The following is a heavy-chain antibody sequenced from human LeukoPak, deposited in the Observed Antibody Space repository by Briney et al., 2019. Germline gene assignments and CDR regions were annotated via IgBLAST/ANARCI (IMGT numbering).Heavy chain of an antibody. J-gene: IGHJ4*02. V-gene: IGHV4-59*01. Sequence: SETLSLTCSVSGSSISSYYCSWIRQPPGKGLEWIGDIYYSGSIKYNPSLKSRVTMSVDTSKNQFPLKLSSVTAADTAIYYCARENPSGYYNRPIDYWGQGTLVTVSS. CDR2: IYYSGSI. D-gene: IGHD3-22*01. CDR3: ARENPSGYYNRPIDY. CDR1: GSSISSYY.